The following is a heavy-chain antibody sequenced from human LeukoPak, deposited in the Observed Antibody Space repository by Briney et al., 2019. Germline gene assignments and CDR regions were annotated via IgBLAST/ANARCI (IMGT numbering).Heavy chain of an antibody. CDR3: ARYGVVAGNDY. J-gene: IGHJ4*02. CDR1: GFTFSSYE. V-gene: IGHV3-48*03. Sequence: PGGSLRLSCAASGFTFSSYEMNWVRQAPGKGLEWVSYISSSGSTIYYADSVKGRFTISRDNAKNSLYLQVNSLRAEDTALYYCARYGVVAGNDYWGQGTLVTVSS. D-gene: IGHD6-19*01. CDR2: ISSSGSTI.